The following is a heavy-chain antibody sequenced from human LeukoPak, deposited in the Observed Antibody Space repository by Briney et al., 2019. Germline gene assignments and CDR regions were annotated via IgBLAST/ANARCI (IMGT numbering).Heavy chain of an antibody. CDR3: AAQGGDFSSGYPNWFYP. V-gene: IGHV1-58*02. J-gene: IGHJ5*02. Sequence: SVKVSCKASVFTFTSSAMQWVRQARGQRLEWIGWIVVGSGNTNYAQKFQERVTITRDMSTSTAYMELSSLRSEDTAVYYCAAQGGDFSSGYPNWFYPWAQGTLVTVSS. CDR2: IVVGSGNT. CDR1: VFTFTSSA. D-gene: IGHD3-3*01.